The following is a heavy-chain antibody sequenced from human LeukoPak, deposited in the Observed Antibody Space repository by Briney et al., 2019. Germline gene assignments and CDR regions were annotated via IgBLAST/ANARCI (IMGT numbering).Heavy chain of an antibody. D-gene: IGHD3-9*01. CDR3: AKWGDYDILTGYYVPDY. Sequence: SLRLSCVASGFTFTNYAMSWVRPAPGKGLEWVSAITGSDGSSYYADSVKGRFTISRDNSKNTLYLQVNSLRAEDTAVYYCAKWGDYDILTGYYVPDYWGQGTLVTVSS. CDR1: GFTFTNYA. V-gene: IGHV3-23*01. J-gene: IGHJ4*02. CDR2: ITGSDGSS.